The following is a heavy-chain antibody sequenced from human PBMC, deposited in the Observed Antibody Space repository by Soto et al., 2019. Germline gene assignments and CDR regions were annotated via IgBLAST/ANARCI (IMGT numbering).Heavy chain of an antibody. CDR1: GWSFSGYY. CDR3: ARVHAMIVLPRDAFDI. Sequence: SAALSLPCSVYGWSFSGYYWSWICQPPGKGLEWIGEINHSGSTNYNPSLKSRVTISVDTSKNQFSLKLSSVTAADTAVYYCARVHAMIVLPRDAFDIWGQGTMVTVSS. V-gene: IGHV4-34*01. D-gene: IGHD3-22*01. J-gene: IGHJ3*02. CDR2: INHSGST.